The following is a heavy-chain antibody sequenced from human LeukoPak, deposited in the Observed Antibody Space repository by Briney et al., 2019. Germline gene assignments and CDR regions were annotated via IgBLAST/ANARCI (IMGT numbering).Heavy chain of an antibody. CDR3: ARRDYYGSGSLDY. CDR1: GGSISSYY. CDR2: IYHSGST. V-gene: IGHV4-59*12. Sequence: PSETLSLTCTVSGGSISSYYWSWIRQPPGKGLEWIGYIYHSGSTYYNPSLKSRVTISVDRSKNQFSLKLSSVTAADTAVYYCARRDYYGSGSLDYWGQGTLVTVSS. D-gene: IGHD3-10*01. J-gene: IGHJ4*02.